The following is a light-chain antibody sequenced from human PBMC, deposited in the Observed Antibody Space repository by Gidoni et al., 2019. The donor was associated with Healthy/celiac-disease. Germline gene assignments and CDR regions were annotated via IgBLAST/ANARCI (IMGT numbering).Light chain of an antibody. V-gene: IGKV3-20*01. Sequence: EIVLTQSPGTLSLSPGERATLSCMASQSVSSSYLAWYQPKPGNAPRLLIYGASSRSTGIPDRFSGSGSGTDFTLTISRLEPEDFAVYYCQQYGSSTWTFGQGTKVEIK. CDR1: QSVSSSY. CDR2: GAS. CDR3: QQYGSSTWT. J-gene: IGKJ1*01.